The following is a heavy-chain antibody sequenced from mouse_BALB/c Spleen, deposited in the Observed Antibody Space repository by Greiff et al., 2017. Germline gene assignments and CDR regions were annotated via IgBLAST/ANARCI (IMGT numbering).Heavy chain of an antibody. V-gene: IGHV6-6*02. Sequence: EVKLVESGGGLVQPGGSMKLSCVASGFTFSNYWLNWVRQSPEKGLEWVAEIRLKSNNYATHYAESVKGRFTISRDDSKSSVYLQMNNLRAEDTGINYCTHSYGSSYWYFDVWGAGTTVTVSS. CDR1: GFTFSNYW. D-gene: IGHD1-1*01. J-gene: IGHJ1*01. CDR2: IRLKSNNYAT. CDR3: THSYGSSYWYFDV.